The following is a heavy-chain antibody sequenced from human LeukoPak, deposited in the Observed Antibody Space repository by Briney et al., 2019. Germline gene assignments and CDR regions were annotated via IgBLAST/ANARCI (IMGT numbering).Heavy chain of an antibody. CDR2: IYYSGST. CDR3: ARQSTPYSSFDP. D-gene: IGHD4-11*01. J-gene: IGHJ5*02. Sequence: KSSETLSLTCAVYGGSFSGYYWTWIRQPPGKGLEWIGYIYYSGSTNCNPSLKSRVTISVDTSKNQFSLKLSSVTAADTAVYYCARQSTPYSSFDPWGQGTLVTVSS. CDR1: GGSFSGYY. V-gene: IGHV4-59*08.